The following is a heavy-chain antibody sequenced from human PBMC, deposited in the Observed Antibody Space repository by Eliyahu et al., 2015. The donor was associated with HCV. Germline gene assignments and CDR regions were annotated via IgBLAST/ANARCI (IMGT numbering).Heavy chain of an antibody. Sequence: EVQLVESGGGLVQPGGSLRXSXEVSGFSFSTYWMSWVRQAPGKGLEWVANIKYDGSEKYFVGSVKGRFTISRDNAKNSLYLQMDSLRAEDTAVYYCARGSFGSGTCDSWGQGTLVIVSS. CDR3: ARGSFGSGTCDS. J-gene: IGHJ4*02. D-gene: IGHD3-10*01. CDR2: IKYDGSEK. V-gene: IGHV3-7*04. CDR1: GFSFSTYW.